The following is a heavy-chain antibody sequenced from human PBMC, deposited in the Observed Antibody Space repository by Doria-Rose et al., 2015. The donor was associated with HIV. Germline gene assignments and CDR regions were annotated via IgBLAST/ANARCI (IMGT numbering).Heavy chain of an antibody. CDR2: IFSDDER. J-gene: IGHJ4*02. Sequence: KESGPVLVKPTETLTLTCTVSGVSLSSPGMGVSWIRQPPGKALEWLANIFSDDERSYKTSLKSRLTISRGTSKSRVILTMTDMDPVDTATYYCARIKSSRWYHKYYFDFWGQGTLVIVSA. V-gene: IGHV2-26*01. CDR1: GVSLSSPGMG. D-gene: IGHD6-13*01. CDR3: ARIKSSRWYHKYYFDF.